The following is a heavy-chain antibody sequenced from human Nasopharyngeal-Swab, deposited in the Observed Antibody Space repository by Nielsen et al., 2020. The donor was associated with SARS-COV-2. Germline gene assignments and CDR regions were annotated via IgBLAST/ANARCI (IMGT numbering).Heavy chain of an antibody. CDR3: ARRAARYYYGMDV. V-gene: IGHV4-34*01. Sequence: SETLSLTCAVYGGSFSGYYWSWIRQPPGKGLEWIGEINHSGSTNYNPSLKSRVTISVDTSKNQFSLKLSCVTAADTAVYYCARRAARYYYGMDVWGQGTTVTVSS. D-gene: IGHD6-6*01. J-gene: IGHJ6*02. CDR1: GGSFSGYY. CDR2: INHSGST.